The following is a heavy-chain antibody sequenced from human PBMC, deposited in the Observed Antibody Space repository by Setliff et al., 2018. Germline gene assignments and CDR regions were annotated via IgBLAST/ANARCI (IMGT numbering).Heavy chain of an antibody. CDR1: GYSLTELS. J-gene: IGHJ4*02. CDR3: AANIIYDFWSGFDY. CDR2: FDPEDGET. V-gene: IGHV1-24*01. D-gene: IGHD3-3*01. Sequence: GASVKVSCKVSGYSLTELSMHWVRQAPGKGLEWMGGFDPEDGETMYAQKFRGRVTLTEDTSTHTAYMAMNSLTSEDTAVYYCAANIIYDFWSGFDYWGLGTPVTVSS.